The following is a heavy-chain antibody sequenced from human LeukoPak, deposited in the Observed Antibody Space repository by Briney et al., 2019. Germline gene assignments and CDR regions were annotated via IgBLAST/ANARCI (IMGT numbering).Heavy chain of an antibody. V-gene: IGHV3-7*01. CDR1: GITFTNYW. J-gene: IGHJ4*01. CDR2: INLDGSEK. CDR3: VGGRGWLFDH. D-gene: IGHD6-19*01. Sequence: PGGSLRLSCTASGITFTNYWMHWVRQAPGKGLEWVANINLDGSEKFYVDSVKGRFTISRDNAKNSLSLQMNSLRAEDTAVYSCVGGRGWLFDHWGHGTLVTVSS.